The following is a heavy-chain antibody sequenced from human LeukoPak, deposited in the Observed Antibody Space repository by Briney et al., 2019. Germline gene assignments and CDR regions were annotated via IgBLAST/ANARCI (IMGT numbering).Heavy chain of an antibody. CDR3: ARALAVAGTGGFDP. J-gene: IGHJ5*02. Sequence: GGSLRLSCAASGFTFSSYAMSWVRQAPGKGLVWVSRMNSDGSSTSYADSVKGRFTISRDNAKNTLYLQMNSLRAEDTAVYYCARALAVAGTGGFDPWGQGTLVTVSS. CDR1: GFTFSSYA. CDR2: MNSDGSST. D-gene: IGHD6-19*01. V-gene: IGHV3-74*01.